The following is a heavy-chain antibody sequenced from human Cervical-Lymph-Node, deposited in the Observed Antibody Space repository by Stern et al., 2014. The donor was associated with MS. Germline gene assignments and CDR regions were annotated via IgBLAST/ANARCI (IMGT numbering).Heavy chain of an antibody. V-gene: IGHV4-61*02. J-gene: IGHJ3*02. D-gene: IGHD2-21*02. CDR2: IYSTGRT. CDR1: GGSISSGSYY. Sequence: VQLQESGPGLVKPSQTLSLTCTVSGGSISSGSYYWTWIRQPAGKGLEWIGHIYSTGRTKYNPSLKRRVPITGDTSKNKSPLKRRPVTAADTAVYYCARDPPLTLKGAFDIWGQGTMVTVSS. CDR3: ARDPPLTLKGAFDI.